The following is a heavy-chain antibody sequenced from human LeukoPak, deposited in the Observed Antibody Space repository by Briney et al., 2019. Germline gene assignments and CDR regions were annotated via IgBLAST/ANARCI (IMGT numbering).Heavy chain of an antibody. V-gene: IGHV4-39*01. CDR2: IYYSGST. CDR3: ASLETLKWYFDL. Sequence: SETLSLTCTVSGGSISSSSYYWGWIRQPPGKGLEWIGSIYYSGSTYYNPSLKSRVTMSVDTSKNQFSLKLSSVTAADTAVHYCASLETLKWYFDLWGRGTLVTVSS. J-gene: IGHJ2*01. CDR1: GGSISSSSYY.